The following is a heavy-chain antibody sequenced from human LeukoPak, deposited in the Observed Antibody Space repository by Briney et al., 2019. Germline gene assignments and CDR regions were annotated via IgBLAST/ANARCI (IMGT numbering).Heavy chain of an antibody. D-gene: IGHD1-26*01. V-gene: IGHV4-59*01. CDR2: IYYSGST. J-gene: IGHJ4*02. CDR1: GGXLSSYY. CDR3: ARGRSTSRY. Sequence: SETLSLTCTVSGGXLSSYYCSWVRQSPGKGLEWIGDIYYSGSTTYSPSLKSPFTISVDTSRNQFSLKLSSVTAADTAVYYCARGRSTSRYWGQGTLVTVSS.